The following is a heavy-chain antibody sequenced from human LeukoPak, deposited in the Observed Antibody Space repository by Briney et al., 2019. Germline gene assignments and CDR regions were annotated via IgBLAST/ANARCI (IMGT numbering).Heavy chain of an antibody. V-gene: IGHV4-59*01. CDR2: IYHSGST. Sequence: SETLSLTCTVSGGSISTYYWSWIRQPPGKGLEWIGYIYHSGSTNYNPSLKSRVTISVDTSKNQFSLKLSSVTAADTAVYYCARGTMIALYDYWGQGTLVTVSS. CDR3: ARGTMIALYDY. CDR1: GGSISTYY. J-gene: IGHJ4*02. D-gene: IGHD3-22*01.